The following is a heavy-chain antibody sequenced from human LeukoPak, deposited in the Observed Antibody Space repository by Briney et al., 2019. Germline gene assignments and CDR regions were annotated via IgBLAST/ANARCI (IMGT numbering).Heavy chain of an antibody. Sequence: GGSRRLSCAASGFTFSSYAMSWVRQAPGKGLEWVTAISGSGGSTYYADSVKGRFTISRDNSKNTLYLQMNSLRAEDTAVYHCAKDLAAAMIVVVIAPWDYWGQGTLVTVSS. J-gene: IGHJ4*02. CDR2: ISGSGGST. CDR1: GFTFSSYA. D-gene: IGHD3-22*01. V-gene: IGHV3-23*01. CDR3: AKDLAAAMIVVVIAPWDY.